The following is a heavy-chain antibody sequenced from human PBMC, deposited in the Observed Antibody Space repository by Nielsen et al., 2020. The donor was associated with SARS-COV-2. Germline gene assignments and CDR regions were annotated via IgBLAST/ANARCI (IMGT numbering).Heavy chain of an antibody. Sequence: SETLSLTCTVSGVAVTSGKSSWAWIRQPPGKGLDWIAYVYNGGSDYNPSLTSRCTISMDTSKNQASLKLTSATAADTAEYFWASGHFGDWGQGTMVIVSS. V-gene: IGHV4-61*01. CDR1: GVAVTSGKSS. D-gene: IGHD3/OR15-3a*01. CDR3: ASGHFGD. CDR2: VYNGGS. J-gene: IGHJ4*02.